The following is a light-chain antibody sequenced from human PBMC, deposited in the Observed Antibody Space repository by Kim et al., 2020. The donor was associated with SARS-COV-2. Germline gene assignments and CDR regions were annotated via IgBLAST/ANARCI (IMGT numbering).Light chain of an antibody. J-gene: IGLJ3*02. CDR1: NIGSKI. CDR3: QVWDSSSDDWV. V-gene: IGLV3-21*04. Sequence: PGKTARITCGGNNIGSKIVPWYPQKPGHAPVLVIYYDSARPSGIPERFSGSNSGNTATLTISRVEAGDEADYYCQVWDSSSDDWVFGGGTQLTVL. CDR2: YDS.